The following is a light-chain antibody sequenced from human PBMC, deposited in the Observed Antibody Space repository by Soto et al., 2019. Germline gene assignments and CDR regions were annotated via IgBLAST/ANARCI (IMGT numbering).Light chain of an antibody. V-gene: IGLV2-8*01. CDR1: SSDVGAHNY. J-gene: IGLJ3*02. CDR3: SSYAGGNNWV. Sequence: QSALTQPPSASGSPGQSLTISCTGTSSDVGAHNYVSWYQQNPGKAPKLMLYDVNKRPSGVPDRFSGSKSGNTASLTVSGLQAEDEADYYCSSYAGGNNWVFGGGTQPTVL. CDR2: DVN.